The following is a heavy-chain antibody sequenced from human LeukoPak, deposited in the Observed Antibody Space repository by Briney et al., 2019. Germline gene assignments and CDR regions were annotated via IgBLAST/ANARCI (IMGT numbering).Heavy chain of an antibody. CDR3: AKAVGVQTTYYFDY. CDR2: IRSDGSDT. Sequence: GGSLRLSCAASGFTFSDTWMHWVRQAPGKGLVSVSRIRSDGSDTRYAESVKGRFTISRDNAKNTLYLQMNSLRAEDTAVYYCAKAVGVQTTYYFDYWGQGTLVTVSS. J-gene: IGHJ4*02. V-gene: IGHV3-74*01. D-gene: IGHD1-14*01. CDR1: GFTFSDTW.